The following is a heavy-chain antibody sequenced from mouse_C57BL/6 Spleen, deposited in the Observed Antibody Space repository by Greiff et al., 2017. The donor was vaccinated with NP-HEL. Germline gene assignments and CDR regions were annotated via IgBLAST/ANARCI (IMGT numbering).Heavy chain of an antibody. D-gene: IGHD2-2*01. Sequence: EVKLQESGPELVKPGASVKMSCKASGYTFTDYNMHWVKQSHGKSLEWIGYINPNNGGTSYNQKFKGKATLTVNKSSSTAYMELRSLTSEDSAVYYCAREVTTRWAMDYWGQGTSVTVSS. CDR1: GYTFTDYN. J-gene: IGHJ4*01. CDR3: AREVTTRWAMDY. V-gene: IGHV1-22*01. CDR2: INPNNGGT.